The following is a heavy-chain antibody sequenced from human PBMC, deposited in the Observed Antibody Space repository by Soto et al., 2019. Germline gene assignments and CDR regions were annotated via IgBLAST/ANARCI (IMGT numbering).Heavy chain of an antibody. V-gene: IGHV4-34*01. CDR1: GGSFSGYC. Sequence: SETLSLTCAVYGGSFSGYCWSWIRQPPGKGLEWIGEVDHSGSTNYNPSLKSRVTISVDTSISTAYMELSRLRSDDTAVYYCARNRILTGVGLNWFDPWGQGTLVTVSS. D-gene: IGHD3-9*01. CDR2: VDHSGST. CDR3: ARNRILTGVGLNWFDP. J-gene: IGHJ5*02.